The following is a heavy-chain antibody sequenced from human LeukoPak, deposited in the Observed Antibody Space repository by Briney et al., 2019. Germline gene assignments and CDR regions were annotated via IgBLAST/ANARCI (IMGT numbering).Heavy chain of an antibody. J-gene: IGHJ6*03. CDR2: MNPNSGNT. D-gene: IGHD6-6*01. CDR1: GYTFTSYD. Sequence: ASVKVSCKASGYTFTSYDINWVRQATGQGLEWMGWMNPNSGNTGYAQKFQGRVTMTRNTSISTAYMELSSLRSEDTAVYYCERGRAARTYYYYYMDVWGKGTTVTVSS. CDR3: ERGRAARTYYYYYMDV. V-gene: IGHV1-8*01.